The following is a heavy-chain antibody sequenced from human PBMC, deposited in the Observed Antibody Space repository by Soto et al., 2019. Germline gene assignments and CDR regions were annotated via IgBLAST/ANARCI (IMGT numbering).Heavy chain of an antibody. CDR1: GGTFSSYA. J-gene: IGHJ6*02. V-gene: IGHV1-69*13. CDR3: ARDYHDFWSGPTSTYYYYYGMDV. D-gene: IGHD3-3*01. Sequence: SVKVSCKASGGTFSSYAISWVRQAPGQGLEWMGGIIPIFGTANYAQKFQGRVTITADESTSTAYMELSSLRSEDTAVYYCARDYHDFWSGPTSTYYYYYGMDVWGQGTTVTVSS. CDR2: IIPIFGTA.